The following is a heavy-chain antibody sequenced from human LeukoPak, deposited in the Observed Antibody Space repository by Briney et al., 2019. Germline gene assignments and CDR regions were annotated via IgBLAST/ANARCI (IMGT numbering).Heavy chain of an antibody. J-gene: IGHJ6*03. D-gene: IGHD3-10*01. V-gene: IGHV3-7*01. CDR2: IRQDESER. Sequence: GGTLRLSCEGSGFSFSSYWMTWVRQLPGKGPEWVANIRQDESERYFADSVKGRFTISRDNAKKSVYLHMSSLRAEDTALYYCARLSAYYYGSYFYYYMDVWGKGTTVTVSS. CDR3: ARLSAYYYGSYFYYYMDV. CDR1: GFSFSSYW.